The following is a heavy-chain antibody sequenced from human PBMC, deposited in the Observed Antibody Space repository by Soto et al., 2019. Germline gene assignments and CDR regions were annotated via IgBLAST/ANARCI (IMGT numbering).Heavy chain of an antibody. J-gene: IGHJ4*02. D-gene: IGHD1-26*01. Sequence: EVQLLESGGGLVQPGGSLRLSCAASGFTFSSYAMSWVRQAPGKGLEWVSAISGSGGSTYYADSVKGRFTISRDNSKSTLYLQMNTLRAEHTAVYYCAKDALVGATVVIPAEYWGQEPLVTVSS. V-gene: IGHV3-23*01. CDR1: GFTFSSYA. CDR3: AKDALVGATVVIPAEY. CDR2: ISGSGGST.